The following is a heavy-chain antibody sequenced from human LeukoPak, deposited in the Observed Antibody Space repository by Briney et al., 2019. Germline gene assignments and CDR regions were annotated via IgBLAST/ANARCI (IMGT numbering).Heavy chain of an antibody. Sequence: PGGSLRLSCVASGFTFSSYAMSWVRQAPGKGLEWVSAISGSGGSTYYADSVKGRFTISRDNSKNTLYLQMNSLRAEDTAVYYCAREKEYYYGSGSYGYFDYWGQGTLVTVSS. CDR1: GFTFSSYA. V-gene: IGHV3-23*01. CDR2: ISGSGGST. J-gene: IGHJ4*02. CDR3: AREKEYYYGSGSYGYFDY. D-gene: IGHD3-10*01.